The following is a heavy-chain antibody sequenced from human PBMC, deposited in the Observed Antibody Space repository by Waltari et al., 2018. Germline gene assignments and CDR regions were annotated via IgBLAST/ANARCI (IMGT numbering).Heavy chain of an antibody. J-gene: IGHJ4*02. V-gene: IGHV1-2*02. Sequence: QVLLVQSGPPFPPPPPSLPFSFPSSSSLFPPSPIHWVRQAPGQGPEWMGWVNPTPNNHHHTPNPPGRGTMTWDPPINTPFMDLCGLQSADTAVYYCARDRTTMSALPGYYWGQGTLFSFSS. CDR2: VNPTPNNH. D-gene: IGHD6-6*01. CDR1: SSLFPPSP. CDR3: ARDRTTMSALPGYY.